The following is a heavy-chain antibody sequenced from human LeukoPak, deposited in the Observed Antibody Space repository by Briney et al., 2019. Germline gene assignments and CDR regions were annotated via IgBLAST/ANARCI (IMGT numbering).Heavy chain of an antibody. D-gene: IGHD6-19*01. CDR1: GGSISSYY. CDR3: ASRGWPFDY. V-gene: IGHV4-59*08. CDR2: IYYSGST. Sequence: PSETLSLTCTVSGGSISSYYWSWIRQPPGKGLEWIGYIYYSGSTNYNPSLKSRVTISVDTSKNQFSLKLSSVTAADTAVYYCASRGWPFDYWGQGTLVTVSS. J-gene: IGHJ4*02.